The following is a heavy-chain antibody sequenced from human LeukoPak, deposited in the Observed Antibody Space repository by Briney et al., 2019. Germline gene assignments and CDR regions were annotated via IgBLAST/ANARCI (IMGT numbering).Heavy chain of an antibody. CDR2: VNPNTGGT. V-gene: IGHV1-2*02. CDR1: GFTFTGYY. Sequence: ASVKVSCKASGFTFTGYYFHWVRQAPGQGLEWMVWVNPNTGGTKYAQMFQGRVTMTRDTSISTAYMELSRLTSDDTAVYYCARDSYGGNWSLGYWGQGTLVTVSS. CDR3: ARDSYGGNWSLGY. D-gene: IGHD2-21*01. J-gene: IGHJ4*02.